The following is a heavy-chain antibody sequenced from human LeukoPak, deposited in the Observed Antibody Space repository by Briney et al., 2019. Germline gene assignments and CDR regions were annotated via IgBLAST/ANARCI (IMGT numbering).Heavy chain of an antibody. CDR1: GGSISSGGYY. D-gene: IGHD3-9*01. Sequence: NPSETLSLTCTVSGGSISSGGYYWSWIRQHPGKGLEWIGYIYYGGSTYYNPSLKSRVTISVDTSKNQFSLKLSSVTAADTAVYYCARGYPFENWFDPWGQGTLVTVSS. CDR2: IYYGGST. V-gene: IGHV4-31*03. CDR3: ARGYPFENWFDP. J-gene: IGHJ5*02.